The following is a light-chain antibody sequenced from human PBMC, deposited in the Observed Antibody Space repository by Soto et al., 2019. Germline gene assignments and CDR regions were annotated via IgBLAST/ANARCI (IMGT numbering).Light chain of an antibody. Sequence: EIVLTQSPGTLSLSPGERATLSCRASQSVSSTYLAWYRHKPGQAPRLLIYGASSRAAGIPDRFSGSGSGTDLALTISRLEPEDFAVYYCHHFGSSRHTFGQGTKVEIK. V-gene: IGKV3-20*01. CDR1: QSVSSTY. CDR3: HHFGSSRHT. CDR2: GAS. J-gene: IGKJ2*01.